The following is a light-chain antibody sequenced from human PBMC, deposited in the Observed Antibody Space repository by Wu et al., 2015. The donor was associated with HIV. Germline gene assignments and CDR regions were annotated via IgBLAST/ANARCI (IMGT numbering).Light chain of an antibody. CDR1: QSVSSN. CDR2: GAS. Sequence: EIVLTQSPDILSLSPGERATLSCRASQSVSSNLAWYQQKPGQAPRLLIYGASTRATGIPARFSGSGSGTEFTLTISSMQSEDFAVYYCQQYNNWPLYTFGQGTKLEIK. CDR3: QQYNNWPLYT. V-gene: IGKV3-15*01. J-gene: IGKJ2*01.